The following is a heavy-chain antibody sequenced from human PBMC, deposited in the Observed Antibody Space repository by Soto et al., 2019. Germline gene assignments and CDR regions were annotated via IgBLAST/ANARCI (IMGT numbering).Heavy chain of an antibody. Sequence: PSETLSLTCAVYGGSFSGYYWSWIRQPPGKGLEWIGEINHSGSTNYNPSLKSRVTISVDTSKNQFSLKLSSVTAADTAVYYCARDLIAARPDYYYGMDVWGQGTTVTVSS. CDR1: GGSFSGYY. CDR2: INHSGST. CDR3: ARDLIAARPDYYYGMDV. J-gene: IGHJ6*02. D-gene: IGHD6-6*01. V-gene: IGHV4-34*01.